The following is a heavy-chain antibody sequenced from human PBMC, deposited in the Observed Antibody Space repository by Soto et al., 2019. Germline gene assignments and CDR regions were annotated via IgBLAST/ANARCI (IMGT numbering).Heavy chain of an antibody. CDR3: ARDRGQLVLDY. CDR2: ISSGGDSV. V-gene: IGHV3-11*01. CDR1: GFTFSDYF. Sequence: LRLSCAASGFTFSDYFMSWIRQAPGKGLEWIAYISSGGDSVYYADSVKGRFTISRDNAKNSLYLQMNSLRAEDTAVYYCARDRGQLVLDYWGQGTLVTVSS. D-gene: IGHD6-6*01. J-gene: IGHJ4*02.